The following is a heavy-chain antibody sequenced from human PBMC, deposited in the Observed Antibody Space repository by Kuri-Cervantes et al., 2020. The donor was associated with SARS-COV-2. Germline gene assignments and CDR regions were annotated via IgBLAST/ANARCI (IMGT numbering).Heavy chain of an antibody. J-gene: IGHJ4*02. CDR3: TTGQWELQYYFDY. CDR1: GFSFSNYA. Sequence: GESLKISCAASGFSFSNYAMTWVRQAPGKGLEWVGRIKSKTDGGTRDYAAPVKGRFTISRDDSKNTLYLQVNSLKTEDTAIYYCTTGQWELQYYFDYWGQGTVVTVSS. V-gene: IGHV3-15*01. D-gene: IGHD3-10*01. CDR2: IKSKTDGGTR.